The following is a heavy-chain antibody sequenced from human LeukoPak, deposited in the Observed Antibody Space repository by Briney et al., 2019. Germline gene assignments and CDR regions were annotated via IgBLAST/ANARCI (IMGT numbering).Heavy chain of an antibody. J-gene: IGHJ5*02. CDR1: GGSISRYY. CDR2: IYYSGTT. CDR3: ARYGVPGHKWFDP. V-gene: IGHV4-59*01. Sequence: SETLSLTCTVSGGSISRYYWSWIREPPGKGREGVGYIYYSGTTYYNPSLKSRVTISVDTSKNQFSLDLSSVTPADTAIYYCARYGVPGHKWFDPWGQGTLVTVSS. D-gene: IGHD4-17*01.